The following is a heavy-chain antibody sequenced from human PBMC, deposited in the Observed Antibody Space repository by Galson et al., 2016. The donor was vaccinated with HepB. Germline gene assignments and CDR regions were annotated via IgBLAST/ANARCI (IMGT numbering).Heavy chain of an antibody. D-gene: IGHD6-6*01. Sequence: LRLSCAASGFTFSSYEMNWVRQAPGKGLEWVSYISSRDNIIYYADFVKGRFTISRDNAKNPLYLQMSSLRAEDTAVYYCATKYSSLDPLYWGQGTLVTVSS. CDR1: GFTFSSYE. V-gene: IGHV3-48*03. CDR2: ISSRDNII. J-gene: IGHJ4*02. CDR3: ATKYSSLDPLY.